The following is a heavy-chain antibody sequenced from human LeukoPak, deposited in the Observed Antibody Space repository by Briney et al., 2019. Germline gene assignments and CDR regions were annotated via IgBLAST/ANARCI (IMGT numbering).Heavy chain of an antibody. D-gene: IGHD3-10*01. CDR1: GYTFTSYA. V-gene: IGHV1-3*01. J-gene: IGHJ6*04. Sequence: ASVKVSCKASGYTFTSYAMHWVRRAPGQRLEWMGWINAGNGNTKYSQKFQGRVTITRDTSASTAYMELSSLGSEDTAVYYCARTNYYGSGSYYSPGGYYGMDVWGKGTTVTVSS. CDR3: ARTNYYGSGSYYSPGGYYGMDV. CDR2: INAGNGNT.